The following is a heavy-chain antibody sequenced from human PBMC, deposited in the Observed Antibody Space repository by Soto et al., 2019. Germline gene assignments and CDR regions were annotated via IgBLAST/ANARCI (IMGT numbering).Heavy chain of an antibody. CDR3: AKEGGLSGSYYISSSYYFDS. D-gene: IGHD1-26*01. Sequence: QVQLVESGGGVVQTGRSLRLSCAASGFTFSSYGMHWVRQAPGKGLEWVAIISYDGSNTYYADSVKGRFTISRDNSKNTLYLQMNSLRAEDTSVYYCAKEGGLSGSYYISSSYYFDSWGQGTLVTVSS. V-gene: IGHV3-30*18. CDR1: GFTFSSYG. CDR2: ISYDGSNT. J-gene: IGHJ4*02.